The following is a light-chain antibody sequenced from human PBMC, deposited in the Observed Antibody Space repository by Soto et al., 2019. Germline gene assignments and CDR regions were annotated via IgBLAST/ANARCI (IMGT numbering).Light chain of an antibody. V-gene: IGKV3-20*01. Sequence: EIVLTQSPGTLSLSPGDRATLSCRASQSLGSTYLAWFQQRPGQAPRLLIFATSTRASGVPDRFTGSLSGVEFTLTISGLEPEDFAVYYCQQYSGSLPWTFGQGTNVEI. CDR3: QQYSGSLPWT. J-gene: IGKJ1*01. CDR1: QSLGSTY. CDR2: ATS.